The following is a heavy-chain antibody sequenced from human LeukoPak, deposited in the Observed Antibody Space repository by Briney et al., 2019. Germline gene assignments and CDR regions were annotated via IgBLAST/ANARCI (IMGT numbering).Heavy chain of an antibody. CDR3: AKTVTYFDY. J-gene: IGHJ4*02. V-gene: IGHV3-23*01. CDR2: ISGSGGST. Sequence: GGSLRLSCAASGFSFSTYAMSWVRQAPGKGLEWVSAISGSGGSTYYADSVKGRFTISRDNSKNTPYLQMNSLRAEDTAVYYCAKTVTYFDYWGQGTLVTVSS. D-gene: IGHD4-17*01. CDR1: GFSFSTYA.